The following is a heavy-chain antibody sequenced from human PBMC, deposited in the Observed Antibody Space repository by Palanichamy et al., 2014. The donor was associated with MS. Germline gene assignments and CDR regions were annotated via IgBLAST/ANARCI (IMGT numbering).Heavy chain of an antibody. Sequence: PSETLSLTCTVSGGSISSSSYSWGWIRQPPGKGLEWIGSIDYSGTTHYNPALKSRVTISVDTSKNQFSLKLSSVTAADTAVYYCARRVRGNRSSSWYLIDYWGQGTLVTVAS. CDR1: GGSISSSSYS. CDR2: IDYSGTT. D-gene: IGHD6-13*01. V-gene: IGHV4-39*01. J-gene: IGHJ4*02. CDR3: ARRVRGNRSSSWYLIDY.